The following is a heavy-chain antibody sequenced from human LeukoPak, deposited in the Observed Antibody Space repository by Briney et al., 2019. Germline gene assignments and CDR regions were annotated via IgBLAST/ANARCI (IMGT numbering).Heavy chain of an antibody. J-gene: IGHJ5*02. CDR2: IYPGDSDT. D-gene: IGHD1-26*01. CDR3: ARQVVGATNWFDP. Sequence: GESLKISCKGSGYSFSSYWIGWVRQMPGKGLEWMGIIYPGDSDTRYSPSFQGQVTISADKSISTAYLQWTSLKASDTAMYYCARQVVGATNWFDPWGQGTLVTVSS. V-gene: IGHV5-51*01. CDR1: GYSFSSYW.